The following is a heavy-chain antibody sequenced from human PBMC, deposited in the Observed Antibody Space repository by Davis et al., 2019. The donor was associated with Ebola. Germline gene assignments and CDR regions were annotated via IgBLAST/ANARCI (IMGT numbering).Heavy chain of an antibody. CDR1: GFPITNYW. Sequence: GESLKISCAVSGFPITNYWTHWVRQAPGKRLVWVSRIKSDGSTIYADSVKGRFTISRDDAKNSLYLQMSSLRAEDTAVYYCARGHYGMDVWGKGTTVTVSS. J-gene: IGHJ6*04. CDR3: ARGHYGMDV. CDR2: IKSDGST. V-gene: IGHV3-74*01.